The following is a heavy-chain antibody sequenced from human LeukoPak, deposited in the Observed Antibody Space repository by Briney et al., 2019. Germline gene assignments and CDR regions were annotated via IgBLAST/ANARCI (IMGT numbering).Heavy chain of an antibody. D-gene: IGHD3-10*01. CDR2: IYYSGST. V-gene: IGHV4-31*03. Sequence: SQTLSLTCTVSGGSISSGGYYWSWIRQHPGKGLEWIGYIYYSGSTYYNPSLKSRVTISVDTSKNQFSLKLSSVTAADTAVYYCARGQYYYGSGSYRELDYWGQGTLVTVSS. J-gene: IGHJ4*02. CDR3: ARGQYYYGSGSYRELDY. CDR1: GGSISSGGYY.